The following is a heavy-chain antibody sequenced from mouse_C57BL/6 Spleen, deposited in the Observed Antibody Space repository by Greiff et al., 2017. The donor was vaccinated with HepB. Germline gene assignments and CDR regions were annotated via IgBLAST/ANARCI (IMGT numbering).Heavy chain of an antibody. V-gene: IGHV1-69*01. Sequence: QVQLQQSGAELVMPGASVKLSCKASGYTFTSYWMHWVKQRPGQGLEWIGEIDPSDSYTNYNQKFKGKSTLTVDKSSSTAYTQLSSLTSEDSAVYYCARGGDPAWFAYWGQGTLVTVSA. CDR1: GYTFTSYW. CDR3: ARGGDPAWFAY. J-gene: IGHJ3*01. D-gene: IGHD3-3*01. CDR2: IDPSDSYT.